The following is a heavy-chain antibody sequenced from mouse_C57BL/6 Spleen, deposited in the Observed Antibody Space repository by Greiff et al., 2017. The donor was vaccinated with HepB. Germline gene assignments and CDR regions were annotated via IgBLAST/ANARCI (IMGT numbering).Heavy chain of an antibody. V-gene: IGHV5-9*01. J-gene: IGHJ4*01. D-gene: IGHD3-1*01. CDR3: ARASGGYAMDY. CDR1: GFTFSSYT. CDR2: ISGGGGNT. Sequence: EVKLVESGGGLVKPGGSLKLSCAASGFTFSSYTMSWVRQTPEKRLEWVATISGGGGNTYYPDSVKGRFTISRDNAKNTLYLQMSSLRSEDTALYYCARASGGYAMDYWGQGTSVTVSS.